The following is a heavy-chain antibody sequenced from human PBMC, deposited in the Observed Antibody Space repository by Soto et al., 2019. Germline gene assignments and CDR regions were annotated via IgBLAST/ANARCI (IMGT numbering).Heavy chain of an antibody. V-gene: IGHV1-2*02. CDR1: GYTFTGYY. D-gene: IGHD1-26*01. CDR3: ATGVVGATTYFDY. Sequence: ASVKVSCKASGYTFTGYYMHWVRQAPGQGLEWMGWINPNSGGTNYAQKFQGRVTMTRDTSISTAYMELSRLRSEDTAVYYCATGVVGATTYFDYWGQGTLVTVSS. J-gene: IGHJ4*02. CDR2: INPNSGGT.